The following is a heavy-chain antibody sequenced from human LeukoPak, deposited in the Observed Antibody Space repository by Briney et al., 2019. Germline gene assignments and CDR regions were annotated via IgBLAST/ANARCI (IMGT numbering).Heavy chain of an antibody. CDR1: GFTFSSYA. V-gene: IGHV3-23*01. D-gene: IGHD4-17*01. CDR2: ISGSCGSR. CDR3: VKDSTAPYGDPDYFDY. J-gene: IGHJ4*02. Sequence: HPGGSLRLSCAASGFTFSSYAMSWVRQAPGKGLEWVSAISGSCGSRYYADSVKGRFTISRDNFKTMLYLQMNRMRGDDTGVYYCVKDSTAPYGDPDYFDYWGQGTQVTVSS.